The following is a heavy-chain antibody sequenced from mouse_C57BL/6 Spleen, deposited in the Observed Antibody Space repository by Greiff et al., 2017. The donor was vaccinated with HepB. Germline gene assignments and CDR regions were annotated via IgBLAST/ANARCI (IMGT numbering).Heavy chain of an antibody. CDR1: GYTFTDYN. J-gene: IGHJ1*03. D-gene: IGHD4-1*01. CDR3: ARGDWEGYFDV. V-gene: IGHV1-19*01. CDR2: SNPDNGGT. Sequence: VQLQQSGPVLVKPGASVKMSCKASGYTFTDYNMNWVKQSEGKSLEWIGVSNPDNGGTSYNKKVKGKATLTVDKSSSTAYMELNSLTSEDSAVYYCARGDWEGYFDVWGTGTTVTFSS.